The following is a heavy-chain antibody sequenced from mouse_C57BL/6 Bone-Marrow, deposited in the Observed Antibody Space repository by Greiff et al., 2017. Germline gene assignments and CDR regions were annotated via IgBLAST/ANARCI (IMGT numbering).Heavy chain of an antibody. CDR2: IDPSDSYT. D-gene: IGHD2-3*01. V-gene: IGHV1-59*01. Sequence: QVQLQQPGAELVRPGTSVKLSCKASGYTFTSYWMHWVKQRPGQGLEWIGEIDPSDSYTNYNQKFKGKATLTVDTSSSTAYMQLSSLTSEDSAVYYCARYGYYDYFDYWGQGTTLTVS. CDR3: ARYGYYDYFDY. J-gene: IGHJ2*01. CDR1: GYTFTSYW.